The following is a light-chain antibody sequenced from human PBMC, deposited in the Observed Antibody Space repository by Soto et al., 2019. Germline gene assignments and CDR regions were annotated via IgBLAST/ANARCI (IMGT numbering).Light chain of an antibody. CDR3: QQYNNWPPIT. CDR2: DAS. V-gene: IGKV3-15*01. CDR1: QSVRSK. Sequence: EIVMTQSPGTLSVSPGELATLSCRASQSVRSKLAWYQQRPGQAPRLLIYDASTRATGIPARFSGSGSGTEFTLTISSLQSEDFAVYDCQQYNNWPPITFGQGTRLEI. J-gene: IGKJ5*01.